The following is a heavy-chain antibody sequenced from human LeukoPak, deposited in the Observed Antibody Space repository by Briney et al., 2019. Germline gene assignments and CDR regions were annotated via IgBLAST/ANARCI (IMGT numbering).Heavy chain of an antibody. CDR2: IIPILAIA. CDR1: AGTFSSYA. Sequence: SVKVSCKASAGTFSSYAISWVRQAPGQGLEWMGRIIPILAIANYAQKFQGRVTMTTDTSTNTTYMDLRSLRSDDTAVYYCARDRRLWFGELSNWFDPWGQETLVTVSS. CDR3: ARDRRLWFGELSNWFDP. V-gene: IGHV1-69*04. D-gene: IGHD3-10*01. J-gene: IGHJ5*02.